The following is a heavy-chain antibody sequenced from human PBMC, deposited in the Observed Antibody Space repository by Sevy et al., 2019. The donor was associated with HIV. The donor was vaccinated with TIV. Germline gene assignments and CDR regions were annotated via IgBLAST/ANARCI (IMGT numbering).Heavy chain of an antibody. CDR2: IYTSGST. J-gene: IGHJ5*02. Sequence: SENLSLTCTVSGGSISSYYWSWIRQPAGKGLEWVGRIYTSGSTNYNPSLKSRVTMSVDTSKNQYSLKLSSVTAADTAVYYRSRDYDFWSGYYPNWFDPWGQGTLVTVSS. CDR3: SRDYDFWSGYYPNWFDP. D-gene: IGHD3-3*01. CDR1: GGSISSYY. V-gene: IGHV4-4*07.